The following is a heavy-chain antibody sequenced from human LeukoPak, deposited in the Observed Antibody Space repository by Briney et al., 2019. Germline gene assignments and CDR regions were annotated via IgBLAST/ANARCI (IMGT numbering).Heavy chain of an antibody. CDR3: ARNPPRYFN. V-gene: IGHV3-7*05. CDR2: IQQDGSEK. J-gene: IGHJ4*02. CDR1: GFTFSSYS. Sequence: PGGSLRLPCAASGFTFSSYSMNWVRQAPGKGLEWVANIQQDGSEKYYVDSVKGRFTISRDNAKNSLYLQMNSLRAEDTAVYYCARNPPRYFNWGQGTLVTVSS. D-gene: IGHD1-26*01.